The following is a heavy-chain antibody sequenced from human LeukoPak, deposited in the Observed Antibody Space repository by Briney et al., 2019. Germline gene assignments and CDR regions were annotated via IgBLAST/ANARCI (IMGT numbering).Heavy chain of an antibody. Sequence: ASVKVSCKASGVTFTSSAVQWVRQARGQRLEWIGWIVVGSGNTNYAQMFQERVTITRDMSTSTAYMELSSLRSEDTAVYYCAAGHVVPAAIHYWGQGTLVTVSS. CDR2: IVVGSGNT. V-gene: IGHV1-58*01. CDR1: GVTFTSSA. CDR3: AAGHVVPAAIHY. D-gene: IGHD2-2*01. J-gene: IGHJ4*02.